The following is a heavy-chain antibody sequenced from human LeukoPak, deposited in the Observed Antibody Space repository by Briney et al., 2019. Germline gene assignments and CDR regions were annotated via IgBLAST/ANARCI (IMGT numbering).Heavy chain of an antibody. CDR3: AKVSRNYYDSSGYYPLRY. CDR2: LWSGGGNE. J-gene: IGHJ4*02. D-gene: IGHD3-22*01. Sequence: GGFLRLSCAASGFTFSDFNMHWVRQAPGKGLEWVAFLWSGGGNECYADSVKGRFTISRDNSKNTLYLQMNSLRAEDTAVYYCAKVSRNYYDSSGYYPLRYWGQGTLVTVSS. CDR1: GFTFSDFN. V-gene: IGHV3-30*02.